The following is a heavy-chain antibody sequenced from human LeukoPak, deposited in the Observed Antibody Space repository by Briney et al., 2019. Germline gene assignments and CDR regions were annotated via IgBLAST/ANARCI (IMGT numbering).Heavy chain of an antibody. D-gene: IGHD6-19*01. CDR3: AKQWLVGN. CDR1: GFTFSSHA. J-gene: IGHJ4*02. Sequence: GGSLRLSCAASGFTFSSHAMNWVRQAPGKGLEWVSSLSESGETTDYADSVKGRFTISRDNSKNTLYLRMNSLRAEDTAVYYCAKQWLVGNWGQGTLVTVSS. V-gene: IGHV3-23*01. CDR2: LSESGETT.